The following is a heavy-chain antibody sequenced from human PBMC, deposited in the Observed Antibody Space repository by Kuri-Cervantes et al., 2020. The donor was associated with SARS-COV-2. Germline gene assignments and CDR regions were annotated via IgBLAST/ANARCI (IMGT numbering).Heavy chain of an antibody. CDR1: GFTFSSYA. CDR2: ISYDGSNK. J-gene: IGHJ4*02. CDR3: ARTLGEDIVVVPAATFDY. Sequence: GESLKISCAASGFTFSSYAMHWVRQAPGKGLEWVAVISYDGSNKYYADSVKGRFTISRDNSKNTLYLQMNSLRAEDTAVYYCARTLGEDIVVVPAATFDYRGQGTLVTVSS. V-gene: IGHV3-30-3*01. D-gene: IGHD2-2*01.